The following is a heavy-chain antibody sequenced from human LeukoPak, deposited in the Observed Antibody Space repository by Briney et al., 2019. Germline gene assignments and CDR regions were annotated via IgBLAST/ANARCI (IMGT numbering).Heavy chain of an antibody. CDR2: IRNDGSNK. CDR3: ARFTSTVTLYYFDY. D-gene: IGHD4-17*01. CDR1: GFTFSSYG. V-gene: IGHV3-30*02. J-gene: IGHJ4*02. Sequence: PGGSLRLSCAASGFTFSSYGMHWVRQAPGKGLECVAFIRNDGSNKYYADSVKGRFTISRDNSKNTLYLQMNSLRAEDTAVYYCARFTSTVTLYYFDYWGQGTLVTVSS.